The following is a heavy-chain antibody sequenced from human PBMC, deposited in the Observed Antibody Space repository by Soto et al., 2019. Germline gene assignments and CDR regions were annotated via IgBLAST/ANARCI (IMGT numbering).Heavy chain of an antibody. J-gene: IGHJ4*02. CDR1: GYTFTSYG. D-gene: IGHD6-25*01. CDR3: TREAGWQRMVPYD. Sequence: QVQLVQSGTEVKKSGASVNVSCKAFGYTFTSYGFSWVRQVPGQGLEWLGGISAFNGDTQYAQTMKGRLTGTTDTSTTTVHMELRSLTPADTAVYYCTREAGWQRMVPYDWGQGTLVTVS. CDR2: ISAFNGDT. V-gene: IGHV1-18*04.